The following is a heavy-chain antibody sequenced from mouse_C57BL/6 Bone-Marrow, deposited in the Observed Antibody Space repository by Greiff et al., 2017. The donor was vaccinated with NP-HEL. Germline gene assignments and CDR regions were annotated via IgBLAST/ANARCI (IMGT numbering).Heavy chain of an antibody. CDR3: ARYGYG. J-gene: IGHJ2*01. CDR2: INPSTGGT. CDR1: GYSFTGYY. Sequence: EVQLQESGPELVKPGASVKISCKASGYSFTGYYMNWVKQSPEKSLEWIVEINPSTGGTTYNQKFKAKATVTVDKSSSTAYMQLKSLTSEDSAVYYCARYGYGWGQGTTLTVSS. D-gene: IGHD2-2*01. V-gene: IGHV1-42*01.